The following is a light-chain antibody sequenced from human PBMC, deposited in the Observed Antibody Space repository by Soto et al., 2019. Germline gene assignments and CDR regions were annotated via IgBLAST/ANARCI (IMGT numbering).Light chain of an antibody. Sequence: IQLTQSPSSLSASVGDSVTITCRASQGITSYLAWYQQKPGKAPNLLIYGASTLQSGVPSRFSGSGSGTDFTLTISRLEPEDFAVYYCQQYGSPSWTFGQGTKV. J-gene: IGKJ1*01. CDR1: QGITSY. V-gene: IGKV1-9*01. CDR3: QQYGSPSWT. CDR2: GAS.